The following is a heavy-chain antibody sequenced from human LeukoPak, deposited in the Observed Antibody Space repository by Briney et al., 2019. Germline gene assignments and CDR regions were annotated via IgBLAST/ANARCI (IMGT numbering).Heavy chain of an antibody. Sequence: KSSETLSLTCTVSGGSISSSSYYWGWIRQPPGKGLEWIGSIYYSGSTYYNPSLKSRVTISVDTSKNQFSLKLSSVTAADTAVYYCARLPKTAPIAAAGAWGQGTLVTVSS. CDR2: IYYSGST. D-gene: IGHD6-13*01. CDR3: ARLPKTAPIAAAGA. CDR1: GGSISSSSYY. J-gene: IGHJ5*02. V-gene: IGHV4-39*01.